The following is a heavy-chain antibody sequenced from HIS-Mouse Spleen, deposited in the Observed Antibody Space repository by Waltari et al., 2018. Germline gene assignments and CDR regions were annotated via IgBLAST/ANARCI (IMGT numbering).Heavy chain of an antibody. CDR1: GFTFGDYA. V-gene: IGHV3-49*03. CDR2: IRSKAYGGTT. J-gene: IGHJ4*02. Sequence: GGLVQPGRSLRLSCTASGFTFGDYAMSWFRQAPGKGLEWVGFIRSKAYGGTTEYAASVKGRFTISRDDSKSIAYLQMNSLKTEDTAVYYCTRDRVAGTFDYWGQGTLVTVSS. CDR3: TRDRVAGTFDY. D-gene: IGHD6-19*01.